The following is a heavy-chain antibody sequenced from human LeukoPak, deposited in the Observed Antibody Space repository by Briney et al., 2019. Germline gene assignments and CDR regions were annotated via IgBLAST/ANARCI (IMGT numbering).Heavy chain of an antibody. CDR3: ARASRWSSGTGYY. J-gene: IGHJ4*02. CDR1: GCCFSSYG. CDR2: IIPILGIA. D-gene: IGHD3-22*01. Sequence: SVKVSCKASGCCFSSYGISWVRQAPGQGLEWMGRIIPILGIANYAQKFQGRVTITADKSTSTAYMELSSLRSEDTAVYYCARASRWSSGTGYYWGQGTLVTVSS. V-gene: IGHV1-69*04.